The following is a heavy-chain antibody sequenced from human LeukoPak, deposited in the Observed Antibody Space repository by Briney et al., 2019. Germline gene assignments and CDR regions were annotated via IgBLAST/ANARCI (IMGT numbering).Heavy chain of an antibody. Sequence: SETLSLTCAVSGYSISSGYYWGWIRQPPGKGLEWIGSIYHSGSTYCNPSLKSRVTISVDTSKNQFSLKLSSVTAADTAVYYCARGLGSGSGSYYDDYWGQGILVTVSS. V-gene: IGHV4-38-2*01. CDR3: ARGLGSGSGSYYDDY. CDR1: GYSISSGYY. CDR2: IYHSGST. J-gene: IGHJ4*02. D-gene: IGHD3-10*01.